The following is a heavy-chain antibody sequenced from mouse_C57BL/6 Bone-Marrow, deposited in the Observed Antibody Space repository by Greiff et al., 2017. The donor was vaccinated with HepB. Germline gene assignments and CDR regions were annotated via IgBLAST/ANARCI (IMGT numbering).Heavy chain of an antibody. CDR1: GFTFSSYT. D-gene: IGHD1-1*01. J-gene: IGHJ2*01. CDR2: ISGGGGNT. V-gene: IGHV5-9*01. Sequence: EVKVVESGGGLVKPGGSLKLSCAASGFTFSSYTMSWVRQTPEKRLEWVATISGGGGNTYYPDSVKGRFTISRDNAKNTLYLQMSSLRSEDTALYYCARLDYYGSSYYFDYWGQGTTLTVSS. CDR3: ARLDYYGSSYYFDY.